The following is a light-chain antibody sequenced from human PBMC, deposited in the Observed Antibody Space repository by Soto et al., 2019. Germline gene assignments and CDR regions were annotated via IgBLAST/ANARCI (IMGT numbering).Light chain of an antibody. J-gene: IGKJ1*01. Sequence: EIVLTQSPATLSLSPGERATLSCRASQSVSRYLAWYQHKPGQAPRLLIYDASKRATGIPARFSGSGSGTDFTLTISSLEPEDFAVYYCQRRSNWPPTWTFGQGTRVEIK. CDR3: QRRSNWPPTWT. CDR2: DAS. V-gene: IGKV3-11*01. CDR1: QSVSRY.